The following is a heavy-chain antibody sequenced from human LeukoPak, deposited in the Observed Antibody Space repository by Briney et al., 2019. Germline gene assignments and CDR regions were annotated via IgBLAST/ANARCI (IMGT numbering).Heavy chain of an antibody. CDR1: GFTFSDYY. Sequence: GGSLRLSCAASGFTFSDYYMSWIRQAPGKGLEWVSYISSSGSTIYYADSVKGRFTISRDNAKNSLYLQMNSLRAEDTAVYYCARDYCSSTSCLFDYWGQGTLVTVSS. CDR2: ISSSGSTI. V-gene: IGHV3-11*01. D-gene: IGHD2-2*01. CDR3: ARDYCSSTSCLFDY. J-gene: IGHJ4*02.